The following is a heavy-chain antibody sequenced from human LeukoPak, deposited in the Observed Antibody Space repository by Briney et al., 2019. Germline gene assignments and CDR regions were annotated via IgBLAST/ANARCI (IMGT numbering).Heavy chain of an antibody. CDR2: IKQDGSEK. Sequence: GGSLRLSCAASGFTFSSYWMSWVRQAPGKGLEWVANIKQDGSEKYYVDSVKGRFTISRDNAKNSLYLQMNSLRAEDTAVYYCAGDFALLTGYYPFDYWGQGTLVTVSS. CDR1: GFTFSSYW. CDR3: AGDFALLTGYYPFDY. J-gene: IGHJ4*02. D-gene: IGHD3-9*01. V-gene: IGHV3-7*01.